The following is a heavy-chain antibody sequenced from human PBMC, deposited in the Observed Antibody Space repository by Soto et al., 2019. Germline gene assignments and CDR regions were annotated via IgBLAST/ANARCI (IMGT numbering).Heavy chain of an antibody. D-gene: IGHD4-17*01. CDR2: ISYDGSNK. V-gene: IGHV3-30*18. CDR1: GFTFSSYG. CDR3: AKILQLGDYAYYYYGMDV. Sequence: QVQLVESGGGVVQPGRSLRLSCAASGFTFSSYGMHWVRQAPGKGLEGVAVISYDGSNKDYEDSVKGRFTISRRNSKNTLYLQMNSLRAEDTAVYYCAKILQLGDYAYYYYGMDVWGQGTTVTVSS. J-gene: IGHJ6*02.